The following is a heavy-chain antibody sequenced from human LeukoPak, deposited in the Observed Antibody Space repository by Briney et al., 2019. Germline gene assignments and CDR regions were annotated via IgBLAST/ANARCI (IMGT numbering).Heavy chain of an antibody. V-gene: IGHV3-7*01. CDR2: IKQDGSEK. D-gene: IGHD1-26*01. CDR1: GFTFSTYS. Sequence: QPGGSLRLSCAASGFTFSTYSMNWVRQAPGKGLEWVANIKQDGSEKYYVDSVKGRFTISRDNAKNSLYLQMNSLRAEDTAVYYCARDHEGALDYWGQGTLVTVSS. J-gene: IGHJ4*02. CDR3: ARDHEGALDY.